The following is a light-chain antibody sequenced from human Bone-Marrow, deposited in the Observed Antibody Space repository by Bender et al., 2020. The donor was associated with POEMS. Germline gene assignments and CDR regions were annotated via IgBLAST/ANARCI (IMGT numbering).Light chain of an antibody. V-gene: IGLV3-21*02. CDR2: DDR. CDR3: QVWDSRTGV. J-gene: IGLJ3*02. CDR1: NIGSKS. Sequence: SYGLTQPPSVSVAPGQAARVTCGGSNIGSKSVQWYQQKPGQAPLLVVYDDRDRPSGIPERFSGSNSGNTATLTISGTQAVDEADYYCQVWDSRTGVFGGGTKLTVL.